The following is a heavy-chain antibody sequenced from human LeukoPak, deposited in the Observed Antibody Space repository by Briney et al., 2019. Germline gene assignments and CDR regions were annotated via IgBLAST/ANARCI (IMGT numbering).Heavy chain of an antibody. CDR1: GGSIRSSSYY. CDR2: IYYSGST. D-gene: IGHD5-24*01. J-gene: IGHJ3*02. Sequence: SETLSLTCTVSGGSIRSSSYYWGWIRQPPGKGLEWVGTIYYSGSTYYSPSLKSRVTISVDTSKSQFSLKMSSVTAADTAVYYCARAGGDGYKGEIGVFDIWGQGTMVTVSS. CDR3: ARAGGDGYKGEIGVFDI. V-gene: IGHV4-39*07.